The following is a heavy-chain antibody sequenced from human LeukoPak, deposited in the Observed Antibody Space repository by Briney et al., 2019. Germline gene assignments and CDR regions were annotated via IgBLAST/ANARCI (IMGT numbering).Heavy chain of an antibody. D-gene: IGHD6-13*01. V-gene: IGHV4-61*02. CDR1: GGSISSGSYY. CDR3: AIGIAAVTNWFDP. J-gene: IGHJ5*02. Sequence: SETLSLTCTVSGGSISSGSYYWSWIRQPAGKGLEWIGRIYTSGSTNYNPSLKSRVTISVDTSKNQFSLKLSSVTAADTAVYYCAIGIAAVTNWFDPWGQGTLVTVSS. CDR2: IYTSGST.